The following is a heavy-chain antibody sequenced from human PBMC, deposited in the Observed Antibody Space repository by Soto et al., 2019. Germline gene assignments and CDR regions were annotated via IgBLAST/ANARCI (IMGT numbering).Heavy chain of an antibody. V-gene: IGHV3-33*01. J-gene: IGHJ4*02. D-gene: IGHD2-21*01. Sequence: QVQLVESGGGVVQPGRSLRLSCAASGFTFSSYGMHWVRQAPGKGLEWVAVIWYDGSNKYYADSVKGRFTISRDNSKNTLYLQMNSLRAEETAVYYCARETGELDYWGQGTLVTVSS. CDR2: IWYDGSNK. CDR3: ARETGELDY. CDR1: GFTFSSYG.